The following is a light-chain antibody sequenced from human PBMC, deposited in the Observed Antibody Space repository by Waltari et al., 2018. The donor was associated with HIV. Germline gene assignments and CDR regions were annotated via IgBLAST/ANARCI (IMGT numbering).Light chain of an antibody. V-gene: IGKV1-5*03. J-gene: IGKJ1*01. CDR2: KAS. CDR3: QQYAGSST. CDR1: QSISTS. Sequence: DIQLTQSPSTLSASVGDSVTITCRASQSISTSLAWYQHKPGKAPKLLIWKASSLQSGVPSRFSGRGSGTEFTLTISSLQSEDFATYYCQQYAGSSTFGQGTKVEIK.